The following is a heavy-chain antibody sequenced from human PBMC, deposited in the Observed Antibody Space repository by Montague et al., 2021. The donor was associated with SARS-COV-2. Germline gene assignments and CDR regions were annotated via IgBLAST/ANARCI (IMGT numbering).Heavy chain of an antibody. V-gene: IGHV4-39*01. J-gene: IGHJ5*02. D-gene: IGHD2-15*01. Sequence: SETLSLTCTVSGGSISSSSYYWGWIRQPPGKGLEWIGSLYYSGSSYYNPSLKSRVTISVDTSKNHFSLKLSSVTAADTAVYYCARHEGVVVAATYTGLGVQPGWFDHWGQGTLVTVSS. CDR1: GGSISSSSYY. CDR3: ARHEGVVVAATYTGLGVQPGWFDH. CDR2: LYYSGSS.